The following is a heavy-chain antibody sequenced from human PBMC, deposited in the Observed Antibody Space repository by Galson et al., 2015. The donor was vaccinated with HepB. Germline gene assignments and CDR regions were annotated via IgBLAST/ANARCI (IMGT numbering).Heavy chain of an antibody. J-gene: IGHJ3*02. V-gene: IGHV5-51*01. Sequence: QSGAEVKKPGESLKISCKGSGYIFISYWTAWVRQMPGKGLEWMGITFPRDSDTKYSPTFQGQVTVSADESISTAYLQWSSLKASDTAMYYCARLLYDSRGYHAFDIWGQGTLVTVSS. CDR2: TFPRDSDT. CDR3: ARLLYDSRGYHAFDI. CDR1: GYIFISYW. D-gene: IGHD3-22*01.